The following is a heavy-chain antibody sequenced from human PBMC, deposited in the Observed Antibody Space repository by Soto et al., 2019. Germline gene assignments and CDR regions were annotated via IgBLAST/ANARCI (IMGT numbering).Heavy chain of an antibody. CDR2: ISGSGGST. CDR3: AKDLEYSGSYNDAFDI. D-gene: IGHD1-26*01. V-gene: IGHV3-23*01. J-gene: IGHJ3*02. Sequence: GGSLRLSCAASGFTFSSYAMSWVRQAPGKGLEWVSAISGSGGSTYYADSVKGRFTISRDNSKNTLYLQMSSLRAEDTAVYYCAKDLEYSGSYNDAFDIWGQGTMVTVSS. CDR1: GFTFSSYA.